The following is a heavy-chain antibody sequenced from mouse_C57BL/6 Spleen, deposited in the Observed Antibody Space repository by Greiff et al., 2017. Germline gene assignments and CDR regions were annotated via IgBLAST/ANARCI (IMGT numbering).Heavy chain of an antibody. J-gene: IGHJ4*01. CDR1: GFTFSSYA. V-gene: IGHV5-9-1*02. CDR3: TREEGLLPLGAMDY. D-gene: IGHD2-3*01. CDR2: ISSGGDYI. Sequence: EVKLMESGEGLVKPGGSLKLSCAASGFTFSSYAMSWVRQTPEKRLEWVAYISSGGDYIYYADTVKGRFTISRDNARNTLYLQMSSLKSEDTAMYYCTREEGLLPLGAMDYWGQGTSVTVSS.